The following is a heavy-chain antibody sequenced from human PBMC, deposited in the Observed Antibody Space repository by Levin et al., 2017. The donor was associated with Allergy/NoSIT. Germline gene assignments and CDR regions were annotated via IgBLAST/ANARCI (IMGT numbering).Heavy chain of an antibody. J-gene: IGHJ4*02. Sequence: LSLTCAASGFTFTSYAMSWVRQAPGKGLEWVSAITDNGGATFYLDSVKGRFTISRDNSKNTLDLQMSSLRAEDTAIYYCAKEGRYGSSWFPGYFDCWGRGTLVSVSS. CDR3: AKEGRYGSSWFPGYFDC. V-gene: IGHV3-23*01. D-gene: IGHD6-13*01. CDR1: GFTFTSYA. CDR2: ITDNGGAT.